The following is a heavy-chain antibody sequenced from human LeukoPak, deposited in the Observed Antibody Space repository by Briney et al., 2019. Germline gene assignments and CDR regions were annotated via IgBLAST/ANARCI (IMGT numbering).Heavy chain of an antibody. CDR1: GYSISSGYY. D-gene: IGHD3-22*01. CDR2: IYHSGST. J-gene: IGHJ3*02. Sequence: SETLSLTCTVSGYSISSGYYWGWIRQPPGKGLEWIGSIYHSGSTYYNPSLKSRVTISVDTSKNQFSLKLSSVTAADTAVYYCARGRPAIVVVSRGAFDIWGQGTMVTVSS. CDR3: ARGRPAIVVVSRGAFDI. V-gene: IGHV4-38-2*02.